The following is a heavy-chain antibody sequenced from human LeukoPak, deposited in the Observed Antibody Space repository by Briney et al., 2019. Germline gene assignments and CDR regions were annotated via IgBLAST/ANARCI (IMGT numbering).Heavy chain of an antibody. Sequence: GASVKVSCKASGYTFTSYDINRVRQATGQGLEWMVWMNPKSGNTGYAQKFQGRVTITRNTSISTAYMELSSLRSEDTAVYYCARGVYCSGGSCSIYYMDVWGKGTTVTVSS. J-gene: IGHJ6*03. CDR3: ARGVYCSGGSCSIYYMDV. CDR1: GYTFTSYD. CDR2: MNPKSGNT. V-gene: IGHV1-8*03. D-gene: IGHD2-15*01.